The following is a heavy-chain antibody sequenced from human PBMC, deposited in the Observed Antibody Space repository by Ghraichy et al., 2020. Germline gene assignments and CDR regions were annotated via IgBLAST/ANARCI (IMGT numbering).Heavy chain of an antibody. CDR1: GGSFSGYY. V-gene: IGHV4-34*01. D-gene: IGHD4-11*01. J-gene: IGHJ4*02. CDR2: INHSGST. Sequence: SETLSLTCAVYGGSFSGYYWSWIRQPPGKGLEWIGEINHSGSTNYNPSLKSRVTISVDTSKNQFSLKLSSVTAADTAVYYCALMTTVKLDDYWGQGTLVTVSS. CDR3: ALMTTVKLDDY.